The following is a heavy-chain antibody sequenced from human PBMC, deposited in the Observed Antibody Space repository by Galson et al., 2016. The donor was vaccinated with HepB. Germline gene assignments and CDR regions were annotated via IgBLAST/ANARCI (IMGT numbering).Heavy chain of an antibody. CDR1: GFSFSNYA. V-gene: IGHV3-30*03. J-gene: IGHJ4*02. Sequence: SLRLSCAASGFSFSNYALHWVRQAPGKGLEWVAVVSSDGNTHFYGDAVKGRFTISRDNSKNTLYLQMNSLRAEDTAVYYCARERPDIAVAAFDYWGQGTLVTVSS. CDR3: ARERPDIAVAAFDY. D-gene: IGHD6-19*01. CDR2: VSSDGNTH.